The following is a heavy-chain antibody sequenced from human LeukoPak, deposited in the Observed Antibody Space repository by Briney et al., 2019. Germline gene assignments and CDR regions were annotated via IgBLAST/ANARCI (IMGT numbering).Heavy chain of an antibody. V-gene: IGHV1-24*01. CDR2: FDPEDGET. CDR3: ATAPRARGSGIAFDY. J-gene: IGHJ4*02. D-gene: IGHD6-13*01. CDR1: GYTLTELS. Sequence: ASVKVSCKISGYTLTELSMHWVRQAPGTGLEWMGGFDPEDGETIYAQKFKGRVTMTEDTSTDTAYMELSSLRSEDTAVYYCATAPRARGSGIAFDYWGQGTLVTVSS.